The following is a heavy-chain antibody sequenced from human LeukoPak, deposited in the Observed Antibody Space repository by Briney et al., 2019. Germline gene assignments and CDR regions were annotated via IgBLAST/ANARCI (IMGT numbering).Heavy chain of an antibody. CDR1: GFTFSNYW. J-gene: IGHJ4*02. V-gene: IGHV3-74*01. CDR2: IKSDGSST. CDR3: ARGGDSSNWYPGYFDY. D-gene: IGHD6-13*01. Sequence: PGGSLRLSCAASGFTFSNYWMHWVRQAPGKGPVWVSRIKSDGSSTRFADSVQADSPSPETTARTRCMQMNSLRAEDTAVYYCARGGDSSNWYPGYFDYWGQGALVTVSS.